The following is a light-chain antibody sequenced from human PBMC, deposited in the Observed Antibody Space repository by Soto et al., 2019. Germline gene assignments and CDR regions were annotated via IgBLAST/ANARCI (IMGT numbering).Light chain of an antibody. J-gene: IGKJ1*01. V-gene: IGKV1-5*01. CDR1: QSISSF. Sequence: DIQLTQSPSTLSASVGDRVTITCGASQSISSFLAWYQQKPGKAPKLLSYDASSLESGVPSRFSGSGSGTEFTLTISSLKTDDFANYYGQQYNSYYTWTFGQGTKVDI. CDR2: DAS. CDR3: QQYNSYYTWT.